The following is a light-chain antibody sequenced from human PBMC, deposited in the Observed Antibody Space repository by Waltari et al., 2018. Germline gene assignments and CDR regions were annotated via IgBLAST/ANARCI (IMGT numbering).Light chain of an antibody. CDR1: STRLGSNY. J-gene: IGLJ2*01. Sequence: QSVLTQPPSVSAAPGQKVTISCSGSSTRLGSNYVSWFQQLPGTAPKLLIYENNKRPSGIPDRFSGSKSGTSATLGITGLQTGDEADYYCGTWDSSLGAGVFGGGTKLAVL. CDR3: GTWDSSLGAGV. CDR2: ENN. V-gene: IGLV1-51*02.